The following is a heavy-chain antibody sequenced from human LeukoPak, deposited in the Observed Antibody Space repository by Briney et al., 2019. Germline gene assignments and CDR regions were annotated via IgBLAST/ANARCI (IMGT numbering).Heavy chain of an antibody. J-gene: IGHJ4*02. CDR1: GFTFSSYW. Sequence: GSLRLSCAASGFTFSSYWMSWVRQAPGKGLEWVANIKQDGSEKYYVDSVKGRFTISRDNAKNSLYLQMNSLRAEDTAVYYCARDYISSSWAFDYWGQGTLVTVSP. CDR3: ARDYISSSWAFDY. D-gene: IGHD6-13*01. V-gene: IGHV3-7*01. CDR2: IKQDGSEK.